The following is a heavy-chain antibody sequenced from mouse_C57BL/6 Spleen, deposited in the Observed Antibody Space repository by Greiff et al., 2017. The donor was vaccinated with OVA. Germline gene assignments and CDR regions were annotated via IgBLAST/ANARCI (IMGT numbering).Heavy chain of an antibody. J-gene: IGHJ3*01. D-gene: IGHD2-9*01. CDR2: ISDGGSYT. CDR3: ASPYYGYDEGFAY. CDR1: GFTFSSYA. V-gene: IGHV5-4*01. Sequence: EVQGVESGGGLVKPGGSLKLSCAASGFTFSSYAMSWVRQTPEKRLEWVATISDGGSYTYYPDNVKGRFTISRDNAKNNLYLQMSHLKSEDTAMYYCASPYYGYDEGFAYWGQGTLVTVSA.